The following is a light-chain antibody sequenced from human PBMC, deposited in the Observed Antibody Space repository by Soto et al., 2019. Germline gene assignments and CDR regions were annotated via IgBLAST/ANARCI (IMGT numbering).Light chain of an antibody. Sequence: QSVLTQPPSASGSPGQSVTISCTGTSSDVGGYNYVSWYQQHPGKAPKLMIYEVSKRPSGVPDRFSGSKSGNTASLTVSGXXAEDEADXYXSSXAGSNTLYVFXXXT. CDR1: SSDVGGYNY. V-gene: IGLV2-8*01. CDR3: SSXAGSNTLYV. CDR2: EVS. J-gene: IGLJ1*01.